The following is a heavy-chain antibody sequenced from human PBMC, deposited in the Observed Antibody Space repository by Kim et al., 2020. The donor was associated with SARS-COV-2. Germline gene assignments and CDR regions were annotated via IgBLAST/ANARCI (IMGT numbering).Heavy chain of an antibody. J-gene: IGHJ3*02. CDR1: GYTFTSYD. V-gene: IGHV1-8*01. CDR2: MNPNSGNT. Sequence: ASVKVYCKASGYTFTSYDINWVRQATGQGLEWMGWMNPNSGNTGYAKKIQGRVTITRNTSISTAHMELSSLRSEDTAVYYCARGLGYNWNEGEAFDIWGQGTMVSVSS. CDR3: ARGLGYNWNEGEAFDI. D-gene: IGHD1-1*01.